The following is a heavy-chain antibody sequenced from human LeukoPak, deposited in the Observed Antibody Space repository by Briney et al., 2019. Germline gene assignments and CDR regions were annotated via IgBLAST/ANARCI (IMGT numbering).Heavy chain of an antibody. D-gene: IGHD4-11*01. CDR3: ARGAVTTNPRGYYFDY. V-gene: IGHV4-59*12. CDR1: GGSISSYY. J-gene: IGHJ4*02. Sequence: SETLSLTCTVSGGSISSYYWSWIRQPPGKGLEWIGYIYYSGSTNYNPSLKSRVTISVDTSKNQFSLKLSSVTAADTAVYYCARGAVTTNPRGYYFDYWGQGTLVTVSS. CDR2: IYYSGST.